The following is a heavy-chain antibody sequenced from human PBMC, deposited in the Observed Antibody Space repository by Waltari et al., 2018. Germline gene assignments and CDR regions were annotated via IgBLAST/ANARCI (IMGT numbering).Heavy chain of an antibody. CDR3: AGTAYSSSWYWFDP. J-gene: IGHJ5*02. V-gene: IGHV4-4*02. D-gene: IGHD6-13*01. CDR1: GGYISSRNW. Sequence: QVQLQESGPGLVKPSGTLSLTCAVSGGYISSRNWWSWVRQPPGKGLEWIGEIYHSGSTNYNPSLKSRVTISVDKSKNQFSLKLSSVTAADTAVYYCAGTAYSSSWYWFDPWGQGTLVTVSS. CDR2: IYHSGST.